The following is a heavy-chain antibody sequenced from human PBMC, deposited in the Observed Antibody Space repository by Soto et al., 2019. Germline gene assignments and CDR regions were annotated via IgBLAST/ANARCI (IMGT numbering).Heavy chain of an antibody. D-gene: IGHD3-22*01. J-gene: IGHJ4*02. CDR2: IYHSGST. CDR3: ARANYYDSSGYYFDY. Sequence: PSETLSLTCAVSGGSISSSNWWSWVRQPPGKGLEWIGEIYHSGSTNYNPSLKSRVTISVDKSKNQFSLKLSSVTAADTAVYYCARANYYDSSGYYFDYWGQGTLVTVS. CDR1: GGSISSSNW. V-gene: IGHV4-4*02.